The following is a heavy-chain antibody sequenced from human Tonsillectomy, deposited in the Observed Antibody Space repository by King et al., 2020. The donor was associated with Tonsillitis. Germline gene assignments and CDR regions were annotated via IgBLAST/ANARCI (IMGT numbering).Heavy chain of an antibody. CDR1: GGSISGGGHY. CDR3: ARSSWCSSTSCSGLDY. J-gene: IGHJ4*02. D-gene: IGHD2-2*01. CDR2: IYYSGST. Sequence: QLQESGPGLVRPSQTLSLTCTVSGGSISGGGHYWSWIRQHPGKGLECIGYIYYSGSTYDNPSLKSRVTISVDTSKNQFSLKLSSVTAADTAVYYCARSSWCSSTSCSGLDYWGQGTLVTVSS. V-gene: IGHV4-31*03.